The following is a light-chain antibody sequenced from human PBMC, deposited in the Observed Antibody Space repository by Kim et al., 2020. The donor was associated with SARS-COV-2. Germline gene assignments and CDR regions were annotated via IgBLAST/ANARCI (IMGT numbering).Light chain of an antibody. CDR1: QDISNY. CDR2: DAS. Sequence: ASVGDKVTITCQASQDISNYLNWYQQKPGKAPKLLIYDASNLETGVPSRFSGSGSGTDFTFTISSLQPEDIATYYCQQYDNLPTFGQGTRLEIK. CDR3: QQYDNLPT. J-gene: IGKJ5*01. V-gene: IGKV1-33*01.